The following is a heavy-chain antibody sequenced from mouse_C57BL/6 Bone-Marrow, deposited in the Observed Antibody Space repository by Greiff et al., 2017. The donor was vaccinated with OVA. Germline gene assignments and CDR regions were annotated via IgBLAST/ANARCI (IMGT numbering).Heavy chain of an antibody. CDR1: GYSITSGYY. Sequence: EVHLVESGPGLVKPSQSLSLTCSVTGYSITSGYYWNWIRQFPGNKLEWMGYISYDGSNNYNPSLKNRISITRDTSKNQFFLKLNSVTTEDTATYYCARGITTVDWYFDVWGTGTTVTVSS. D-gene: IGHD1-1*01. CDR2: ISYDGSN. J-gene: IGHJ1*03. V-gene: IGHV3-6*01. CDR3: ARGITTVDWYFDV.